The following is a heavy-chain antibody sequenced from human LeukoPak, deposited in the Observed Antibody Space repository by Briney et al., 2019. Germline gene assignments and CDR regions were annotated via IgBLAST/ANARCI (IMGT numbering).Heavy chain of an antibody. CDR2: ISYDGSNK. J-gene: IGHJ4*02. Sequence: GGSLRLSCAASGFTFSSYGMHRVRQAPGKGLEWVAVISYDGSNKYYADSVKGRFTSSRDNAKNSLYLQMNSLRAEDTAVYYCTKSRISFSGQADHWGQGTLVTVSS. D-gene: IGHD5-12*01. CDR3: TKSRISFSGQADH. V-gene: IGHV3-30*18. CDR1: GFTFSSYG.